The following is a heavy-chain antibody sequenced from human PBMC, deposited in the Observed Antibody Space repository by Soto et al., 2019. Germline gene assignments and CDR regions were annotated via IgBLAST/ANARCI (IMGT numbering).Heavy chain of an antibody. Sequence: GGSLRLSCAASGFTFSSYAMSWVRQAPGKGLEWVSAISGSGGSTYYADSVRGRFTISRDNSKNTLYLQMNSLRAEDTAVYYCSKDRGSSCYFSTFDYWGQGTRVTVSS. V-gene: IGHV3-23*01. CDR2: ISGSGGST. J-gene: IGHJ4*02. CDR1: GFTFSSYA. D-gene: IGHD6-13*01. CDR3: SKDRGSSCYFSTFDY.